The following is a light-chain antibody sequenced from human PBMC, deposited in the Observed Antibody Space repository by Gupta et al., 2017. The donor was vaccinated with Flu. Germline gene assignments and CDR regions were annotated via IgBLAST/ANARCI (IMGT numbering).Light chain of an antibody. J-gene: IGLJ7*01. CDR3: QSADSSGTV. Sequence: SSELPQPPSVSVSPGQTARITCSGDALPKQYAYWYQQKPGQAPVLVIYKDSERPSGIPERFSGSSSGTTVTLTISGVQAEDEADYYYQSADSSGTVFGGGTQLTVL. CDR1: ALPKQY. V-gene: IGLV3-25*02. CDR2: KDS.